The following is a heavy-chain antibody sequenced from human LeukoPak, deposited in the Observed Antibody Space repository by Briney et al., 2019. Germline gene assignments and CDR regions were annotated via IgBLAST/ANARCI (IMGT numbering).Heavy chain of an antibody. Sequence: GRSLRLSCAASGFTFSSYAMHWVRQAPGKGLEWVAVISYDGSNKYYADSVKGRFTISRDNSKNTLYLQMNSLRAEDTAVYYCARDQGHPGAFDIWGQGTMVTVSS. V-gene: IGHV3-30*01. CDR2: ISYDGSNK. J-gene: IGHJ3*02. CDR3: ARDQGHPGAFDI. CDR1: GFTFSSYA. D-gene: IGHD7-27*01.